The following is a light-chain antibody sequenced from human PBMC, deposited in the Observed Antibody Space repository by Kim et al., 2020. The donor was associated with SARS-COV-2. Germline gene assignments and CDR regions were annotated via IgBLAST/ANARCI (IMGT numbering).Light chain of an antibody. CDR2: YDS. CDR3: QQYGSSPST. J-gene: IGKJ5*01. V-gene: IGKV3-20*01. CDR1: QSMNIWY. Sequence: SPGERATLSFTSSQSMNIWYLTGYQQKPGQAPRRLIFYDSRRATYGPDAFCGSGAGANVFILISTREPEEAAVYYCQQYGSSPSTFGRGTRLEIK.